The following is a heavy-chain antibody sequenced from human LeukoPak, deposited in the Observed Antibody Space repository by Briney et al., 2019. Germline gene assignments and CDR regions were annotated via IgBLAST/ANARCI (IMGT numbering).Heavy chain of an antibody. V-gene: IGHV3-23*01. J-gene: IGHJ4*02. CDR1: GFTFSSYA. CDR2: ISGSGGST. CDR3: AKANVLLWFGEPYYFDY. D-gene: IGHD3-10*01. Sequence: GGSLRLSCAASGFTFSSYAMSWVRQAPGKGLEWVPAISGSGGSTYYADSVKGRFTISRDNSKNTLYLQMNSLRAEDTAVYYCAKANVLLWFGEPYYFDYWGQGTLVTVSS.